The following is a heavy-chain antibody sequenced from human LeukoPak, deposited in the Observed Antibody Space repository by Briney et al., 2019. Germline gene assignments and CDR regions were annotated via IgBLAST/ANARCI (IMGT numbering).Heavy chain of an antibody. CDR2: IIPIFGTA. Sequence: SVKVSCKASGGTFSSYAISWVRQAPGQGLEWMGGIIPIFGTANYAQKFQGRVTITADESTSTAYMELSSLRSEDTAVYYCATDIQFLELRNFDYWGQGTLVTVSS. CDR3: ATDIQFLELRNFDY. J-gene: IGHJ4*02. CDR1: GGTFSSYA. D-gene: IGHD1-7*01. V-gene: IGHV1-69*01.